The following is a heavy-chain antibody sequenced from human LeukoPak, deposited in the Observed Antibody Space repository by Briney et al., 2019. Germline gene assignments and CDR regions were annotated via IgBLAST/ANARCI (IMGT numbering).Heavy chain of an antibody. CDR2: IYYSGST. Sequence: SETLSLTCTVSGGSISSGGYYWSWIRQPPGKGLEWIGSIYYSGSTYYNPSLKSRVTISVDTSKNQFSLKLSSVTAADTAVYYCARSYCSGGSCYSHYFDYWGQGTLVTVSS. D-gene: IGHD2-15*01. CDR3: ARSYCSGGSCYSHYFDY. J-gene: IGHJ4*02. V-gene: IGHV4-39*07. CDR1: GGSISSGGYY.